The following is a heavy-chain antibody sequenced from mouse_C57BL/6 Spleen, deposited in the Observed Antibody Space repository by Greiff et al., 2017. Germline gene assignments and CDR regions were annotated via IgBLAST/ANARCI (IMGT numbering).Heavy chain of an antibody. J-gene: IGHJ3*01. CDR2: ISDGGSYT. D-gene: IGHD2-3*01. Sequence: LVESGGGLVKPGGSLKLSCAASGFTFSSYAMSWVRQTPEKRLEWVATISDGGSYTYYPDNVKGRFTISRDNAKNNLYLQMSHLKSEDTAMYYCARDGYSFAYWGQGTLVTVSA. CDR1: GFTFSSYA. CDR3: ARDGYSFAY. V-gene: IGHV5-4*01.